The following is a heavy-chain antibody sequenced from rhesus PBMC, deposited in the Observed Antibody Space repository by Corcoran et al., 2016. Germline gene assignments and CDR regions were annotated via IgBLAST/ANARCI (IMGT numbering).Heavy chain of an antibody. CDR1: GVSFCDSHY. D-gene: IGHD3-3*01. CDR2: IYVKSAST. Sequence: QVQLQESGPGLVKPSETLSLTCAVSGVSFCDSHYWYWLCKPPGKGLARIGNIYVKSASTYYNPSLKSRVTISKDTSKNQFFLKLSSVTAADTAVYYCASEYLQGDYWGQGVLVTVSS. V-gene: IGHV4S9*01. CDR3: ASEYLQGDY. J-gene: IGHJ4*01.